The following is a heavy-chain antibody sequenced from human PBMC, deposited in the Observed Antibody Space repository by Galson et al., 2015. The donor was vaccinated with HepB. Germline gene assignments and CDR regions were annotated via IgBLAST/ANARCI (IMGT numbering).Heavy chain of an antibody. J-gene: IGHJ4*01. V-gene: IGHV4-59*01. D-gene: IGHD6-13*01. CDR2: IYYSWST. CDR1: GGPISSYY. Sequence: QVQLQESGPGLVKPSVTLSLTCTVHGGPISSYYCSWIRQPPGKGLEWIGYIYYSWSTNYNHTLKSRVTISVDTLYLQMNSLRAEDTAVYYCAKDLSLAAADYYFDYWGHGTLVTVSS. CDR3: AKDLSLAAADYYFDY.